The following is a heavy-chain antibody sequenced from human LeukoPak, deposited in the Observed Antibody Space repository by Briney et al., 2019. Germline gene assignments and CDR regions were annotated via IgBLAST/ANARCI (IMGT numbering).Heavy chain of an antibody. CDR2: IRNKAYGGTT. J-gene: IGHJ4*02. Sequence: GGSLRLSCSASGFTFADYAMSWFRLAPGKGLEWVGFIRNKAYGGTTEYAASVRGRFTISRDDSKSIAYLQMNSLKTEDTAVYYCTRAGYYDSSGYPYFDSWGQGTLVTVSS. CDR1: GFTFADYA. V-gene: IGHV3-49*03. D-gene: IGHD3-22*01. CDR3: TRAGYYDSSGYPYFDS.